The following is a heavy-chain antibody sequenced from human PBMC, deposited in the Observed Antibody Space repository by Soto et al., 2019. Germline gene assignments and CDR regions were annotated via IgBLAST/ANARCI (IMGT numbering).Heavy chain of an antibody. CDR1: GGSISSSSYY. D-gene: IGHD2-8*01. CDR2: IYYSGST. J-gene: IGHJ4*02. V-gene: IGHV4-39*01. CDR3: ASLGLGTPCTNGVCGGGY. Sequence: QLQLQESGPGLVKPSETLSLTCTVSGGSISSSSYYWGWIRQPPGKGLEWIGSIYYSGSTYYNPSLKSRVTTSADTSKNQFSLKLSSVTAADTAVYYCASLGLGTPCTNGVCGGGYWGQGTLVTVSS.